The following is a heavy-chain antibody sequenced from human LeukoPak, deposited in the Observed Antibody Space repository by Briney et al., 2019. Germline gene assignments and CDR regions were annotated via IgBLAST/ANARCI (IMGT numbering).Heavy chain of an antibody. CDR3: TGVSRSSWYDY. J-gene: IGHJ4*02. V-gene: IGHV3-15*01. Sequence: KPGGSLRLSCAASGFTFSNAWMSWVRQAPGKGLEGVGRIKSKTDGGTPDYAAPVKGRFTISRDDSKNTLYLQMNSLKTEDTAVYYCTGVSRSSWYDYWGQGTLVTVSS. D-gene: IGHD6-13*01. CDR1: GFTFSNAW. CDR2: IKSKTDGGTP.